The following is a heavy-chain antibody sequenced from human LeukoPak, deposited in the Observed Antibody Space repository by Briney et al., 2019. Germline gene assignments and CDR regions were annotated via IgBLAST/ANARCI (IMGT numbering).Heavy chain of an antibody. V-gene: IGHV1-46*01. CDR3: ARTTFYHDSGSYYFIDY. Sequence: GASVKVSCKASGYTFTSYYMHWVRQAPGQGLEWMGIINPIGVRTIYAQKFQGRVTMTRDTSASTAYMELSGLRSDDTAVYYCARTTFYHDSGSYYFIDYWGQGTLVTVSS. J-gene: IGHJ4*02. CDR2: INPIGVRT. CDR1: GYTFTSYY. D-gene: IGHD3-10*01.